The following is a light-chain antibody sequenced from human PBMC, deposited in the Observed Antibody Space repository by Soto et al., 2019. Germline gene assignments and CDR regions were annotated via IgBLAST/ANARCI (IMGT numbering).Light chain of an antibody. CDR2: GAS. V-gene: IGKV3-15*01. Sequence: EIVLTQSPATLSVSPGERATLSCRASQSVNSNLTWYQQKPGQAPRLLIYGASTRAAGIPARFSGTGSGTDFTLTISSLQSEDFAVYFCLQYNNWPPLFTFGPGTKVDIK. CDR1: QSVNSN. CDR3: LQYNNWPPLFT. J-gene: IGKJ3*01.